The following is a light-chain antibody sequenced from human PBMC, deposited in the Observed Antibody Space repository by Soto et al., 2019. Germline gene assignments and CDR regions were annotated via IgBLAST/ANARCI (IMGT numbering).Light chain of an antibody. CDR2: GAY. CDR3: QQYQNLLS. V-gene: IGKV3-15*01. CDR1: QNVGNN. J-gene: IGKJ4*01. Sequence: EIVMTQSPASLSVSTGERVTLCCRASQNVGNNLAWYQKKPGQGPRLLVYGAYTRAIGIPARFSGSGSGTEFTLTITSLQSEDFAVYYCQQYQNLLSFGGGTKVEI.